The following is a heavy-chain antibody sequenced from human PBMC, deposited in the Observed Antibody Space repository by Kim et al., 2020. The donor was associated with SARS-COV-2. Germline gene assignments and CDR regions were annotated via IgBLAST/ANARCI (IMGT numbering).Heavy chain of an antibody. CDR2: ISGSGGST. V-gene: IGHV3-23*01. D-gene: IGHD6-19*01. CDR1: GFTFSNYA. CDR3: AKDRGGYSSGWYKGGSYFDT. Sequence: GGSLRLSCAASGFTFSNYAMSWVRQAPGKGLEWVSAISGSGGSTYFADSVKGRFSISRDNSKNTLYLQMNSLRAEDTALYYCAKDRGGYSSGWYKGGSYFDTWGQGALVTVSS. J-gene: IGHJ4*01.